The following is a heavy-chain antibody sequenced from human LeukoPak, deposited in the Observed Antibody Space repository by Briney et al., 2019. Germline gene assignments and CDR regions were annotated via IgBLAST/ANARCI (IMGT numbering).Heavy chain of an antibody. D-gene: IGHD5-18*01. CDR1: GYTFTSYA. CDR2: INAGNGNT. CDR3: AATYSYDIYYYYYGMDV. V-gene: IGHV1-3*01. J-gene: IGHJ6*02. Sequence: GASVKVSCKASGYTFTSYAMHWVRQAPGQRLEWMGWINAGNGNTKYSQKFQGRVTITRDTSASTAYMELSSLRSEDTAVYYCAATYSYDIYYYYYGMDVWGQGTTVTVSS.